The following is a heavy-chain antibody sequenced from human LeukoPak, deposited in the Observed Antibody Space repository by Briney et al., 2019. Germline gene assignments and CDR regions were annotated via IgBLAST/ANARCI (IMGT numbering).Heavy chain of an antibody. J-gene: IGHJ4*02. V-gene: IGHV1-69*13. CDR3: ARGPQNSGSYWSLFYYFDY. CDR2: IIPIFGTA. D-gene: IGHD1-26*01. CDR1: GGTFSSYA. Sequence: SVKVSCTASGGTFSSYAISWVRQAPGQGLEWMGGIIPIFGTANYAQKFQGRVTITADESTSTAYMELSSLRSEDTAVYYCARGPQNSGSYWSLFYYFDYWGQGTLVTVSS.